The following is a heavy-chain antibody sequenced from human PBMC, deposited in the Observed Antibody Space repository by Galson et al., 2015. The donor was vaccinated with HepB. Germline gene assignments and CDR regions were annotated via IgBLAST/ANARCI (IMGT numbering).Heavy chain of an antibody. CDR2: ISSSTII. CDR1: GFTFSSYS. D-gene: IGHD1-1*01. Sequence: SLRLSCAASGFTFSSYSMNWVRQAPWKGLEWVSYISSSTIIYYADSVKGRFTISRDNAKNSLYLQMNSLRAEDTAVYYCARGGDDWNGYGLDIWGQGTMVTVSS. CDR3: ARGGDDWNGYGLDI. V-gene: IGHV3-48*01. J-gene: IGHJ3*02.